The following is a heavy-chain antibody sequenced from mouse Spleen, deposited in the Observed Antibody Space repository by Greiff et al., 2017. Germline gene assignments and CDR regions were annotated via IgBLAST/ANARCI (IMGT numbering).Heavy chain of an antibody. CDR1: GFTFSSYA. CDR2: ISSGGGNT. CDR3: ARKSMVTTYFDY. Sequence: EVKVEESGGGLVKLGGSLKLSCAASGFTFSSYAMSWVRQTPEKRLEWVATISSGGGNTYYPDSVKGRFTISRDNAKNTLYLQMSSLKSEDTAMYYCARKSMVTTYFDYWGQGTTLTVSS. V-gene: IGHV5-9*04. D-gene: IGHD2-10*02. J-gene: IGHJ2*01.